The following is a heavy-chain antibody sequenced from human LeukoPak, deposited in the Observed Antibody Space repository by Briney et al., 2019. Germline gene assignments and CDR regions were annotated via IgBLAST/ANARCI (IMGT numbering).Heavy chain of an antibody. CDR3: ARAKRRDYDSSGYYPPPYYYYYGMDV. V-gene: IGHV1-69*01. D-gene: IGHD3-22*01. CDR1: GGTFSSYA. Sequence: SVKVSCKASGGTFSSYAISWVRQAPGQGLEWMGGIIPIFGTANYAQKFQGRVTITADESTSTAYMELSSLRSEDTAVYYCARAKRRDYDSSGYYPPPYYYYYGMDVWGQGTAVTVSS. CDR2: IIPIFGTA. J-gene: IGHJ6*02.